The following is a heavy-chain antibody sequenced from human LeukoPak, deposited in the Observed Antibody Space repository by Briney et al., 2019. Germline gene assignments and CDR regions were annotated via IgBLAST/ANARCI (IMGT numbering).Heavy chain of an antibody. CDR2: IWYDGSNK. J-gene: IGHJ4*02. V-gene: IGHV3-33*01. CDR1: GFTFRSYG. CDR3: ARDRTIYFDQ. D-gene: IGHD3-3*01. Sequence: GRSLRLSCAASGFTFRSYGMHWVRQAPGKGLEWVAVIWYDGSNKYYADSVKGRFIISRDNSKNTLSLQMNSLRAEDTAVYYCARDRTIYFDQWGQGILVTVSS.